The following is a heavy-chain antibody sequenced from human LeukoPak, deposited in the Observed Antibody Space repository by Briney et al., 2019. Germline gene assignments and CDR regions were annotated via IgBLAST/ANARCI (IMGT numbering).Heavy chain of an antibody. CDR3: AKDRENVWFGEFGY. V-gene: IGHV3-23*01. J-gene: IGHJ4*02. Sequence: GGSLRLSCAAPGFTFSSYAMSWVRQAPGKGLEWVSAISGSGGSTYYADSVKGRFTISRDNSKNTLYLQMNSLRAEDTAVYYCAKDRENVWFGEFGYWGQGTLVTVSS. CDR1: GFTFSSYA. D-gene: IGHD3-10*01. CDR2: ISGSGGST.